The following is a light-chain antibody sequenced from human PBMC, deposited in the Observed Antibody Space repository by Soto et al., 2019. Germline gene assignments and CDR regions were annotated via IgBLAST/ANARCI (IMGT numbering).Light chain of an antibody. CDR3: QQYGRSPWT. V-gene: IGKV3-20*01. CDR1: QSVSSY. J-gene: IGKJ1*01. Sequence: EIVWTPSPGTLSLSPGERTTLSCRASQSVSSYLAWYQQKVGQAPRLLTYGASSRATGIPDRFSGSGSGTDFTLTFSRLDPEDFAVYYCQQYGRSPWTFGQGTKVDIK. CDR2: GAS.